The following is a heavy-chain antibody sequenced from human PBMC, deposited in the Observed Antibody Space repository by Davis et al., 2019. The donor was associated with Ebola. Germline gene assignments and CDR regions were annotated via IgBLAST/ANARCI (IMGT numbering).Heavy chain of an antibody. J-gene: IGHJ4*02. V-gene: IGHV3-21*04. Sequence: GESLKISCAASGFTFSSYSMNWVRQAPGKGLEWVSSISSSSSYIYYADSVKGRFTISRDNAKNSLYLQMNSLRAEDTAVYYCAREAYNWNGHFDYWGQGTLVTVSS. CDR3: AREAYNWNGHFDY. D-gene: IGHD1-1*01. CDR2: ISSSSSYI. CDR1: GFTFSSYS.